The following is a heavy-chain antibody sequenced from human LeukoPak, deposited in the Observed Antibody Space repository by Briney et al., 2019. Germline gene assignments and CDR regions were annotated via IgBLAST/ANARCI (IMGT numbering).Heavy chain of an antibody. CDR1: GFTFSSYG. CDR2: ISGSGGST. Sequence: GGTLRLSCAASGFTFSSYGMSWVRHAPGKGLEWVSAISGSGGSTYYADSVKGRFTISRDNSKNALYLQMNSLRAEDTAVYYCAKDPYDSTFDYWGQGTLVTVSS. J-gene: IGHJ4*02. V-gene: IGHV3-23*01. D-gene: IGHD3-22*01. CDR3: AKDPYDSTFDY.